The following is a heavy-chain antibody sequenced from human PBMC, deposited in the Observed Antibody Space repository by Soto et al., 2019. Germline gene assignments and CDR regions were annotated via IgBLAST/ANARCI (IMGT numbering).Heavy chain of an antibody. Sequence: SQTLSLTCAISGDSVSSNSAVWNWIRQSPSRGLEWLGRTYYRSQWHYEYAVFVQSRISIDPDTSKNQFSLQLNSATPEDTAVDYCLRLVGNSWIYNCGQGTLVPVSS. D-gene: IGHD3-9*01. CDR1: GDSVSSNSAV. V-gene: IGHV6-1*01. CDR3: LRLVGNSWIYN. J-gene: IGHJ5*02. CDR2: TYYRSQWHY.